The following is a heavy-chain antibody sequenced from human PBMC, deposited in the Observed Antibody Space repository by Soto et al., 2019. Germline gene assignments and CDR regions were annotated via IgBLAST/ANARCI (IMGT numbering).Heavy chain of an antibody. V-gene: IGHV3-9*01. CDR3: AKDVNKFCRGDCHFDR. CDR1: RLTFDNYG. J-gene: IGHJ4*02. Sequence: GGSLRLSCAASRLTFDNYGMHWVRQAPGKGLEWVSGITWNSGRIDYADSVKGRFTISRDNDKKSLYLQMNSLRDEDTALYYCAKDVNKFCRGDCHFDRWGQGNPV. CDR2: ITWNSGRI. D-gene: IGHD2-21*02.